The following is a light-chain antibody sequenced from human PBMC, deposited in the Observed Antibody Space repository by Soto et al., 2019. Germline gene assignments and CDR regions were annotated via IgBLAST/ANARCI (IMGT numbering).Light chain of an antibody. CDR1: QRISNY. Sequence: EIVLTQSPATLSLSPGERATLSCRASQRISNYLGWYQQKPGQPPRLLIYDVSKRATGIPARFSGSGSGTDFTLTISSLEPEDFAVYYCQKRVNGPTFGGGTKVETK. V-gene: IGKV3-11*01. J-gene: IGKJ4*01. CDR2: DVS. CDR3: QKRVNGPT.